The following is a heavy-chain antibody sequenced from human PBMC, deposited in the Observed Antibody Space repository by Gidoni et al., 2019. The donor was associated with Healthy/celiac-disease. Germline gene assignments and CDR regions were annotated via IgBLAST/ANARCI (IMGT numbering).Heavy chain of an antibody. V-gene: IGHV4-59*01. J-gene: IGHJ5*02. CDR3: ARGLRGSGWSAGDVGEFDP. CDR2: IYYSGST. Sequence: QVQLQESGPGLVKPSETLSLTCTVSGGSISSYYWSWIRQPPGKGLEWIGYIYYSGSTNYNPSLKSRVTISVDTSKNQFSLKLSSVTAADTAVYYCARGLRGSGWSAGDVGEFDPWGQGTLVTVSS. D-gene: IGHD6-19*01. CDR1: GGSISSYY.